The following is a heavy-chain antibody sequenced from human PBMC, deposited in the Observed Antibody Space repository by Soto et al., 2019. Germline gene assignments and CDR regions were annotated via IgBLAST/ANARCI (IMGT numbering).Heavy chain of an antibody. CDR2: IKYDGSEE. CDR3: VTDLNWQGH. CDR1: GFTFSSYW. V-gene: IGHV3-7*01. Sequence: GGSLRLSCVVSGFTFSSYWMTWVRQAPGKGLECVANIKYDGSEEYYVDSVKGRFTISRDNAKNSLYLQMNSLRDEDTAVYYCVTDLNWQGHWGQGTLGTVSS. J-gene: IGHJ4*02.